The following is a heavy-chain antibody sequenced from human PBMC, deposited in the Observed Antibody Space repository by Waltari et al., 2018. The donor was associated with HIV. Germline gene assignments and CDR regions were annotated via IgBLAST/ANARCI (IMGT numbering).Heavy chain of an antibody. Sequence: EVRLFESGGNLVQPGGYVRLCCGAAVFTFSSYLMSWVRQSPRKGLEWLSSISESGEKTHYTDSAKGRFIISRDNSNNILFLQMNGVKVEDTAIYYCVKPFDIVRGAPQYFDVWGHGTQVIVSS. CDR2: ISESGEKT. J-gene: IGHJ4*01. CDR1: VFTFSSYL. CDR3: VKPFDIVRGAPQYFDV. V-gene: IGHV3-23*01. D-gene: IGHD3-10*02.